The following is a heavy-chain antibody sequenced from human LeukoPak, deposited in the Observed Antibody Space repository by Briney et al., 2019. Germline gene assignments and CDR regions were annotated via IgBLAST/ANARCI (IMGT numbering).Heavy chain of an antibody. Sequence: GASVKVSCKASGGTFSSYAISWVRQAPGQGLEWMGGIIPIFGTANYAQKFQGRVTITTDESTSTAYMELSSLRSEDTAVYYCAKDQSPGHWYFDLWGRGTLVTVSS. V-gene: IGHV1-69*05. CDR1: GGTFSSYA. CDR3: AKDQSPGHWYFDL. J-gene: IGHJ2*01. CDR2: IIPIFGTA.